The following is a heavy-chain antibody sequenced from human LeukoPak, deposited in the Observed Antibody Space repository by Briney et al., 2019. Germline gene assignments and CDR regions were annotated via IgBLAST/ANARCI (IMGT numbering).Heavy chain of an antibody. CDR3: ARERGGIQLWSSRANPFFDY. J-gene: IGHJ4*02. CDR1: GYTFTSYD. CDR2: MNPNSGNT. D-gene: IGHD5-18*01. V-gene: IGHV1-8*01. Sequence: ASVKVSCKASGYTFTSYDINWVRQATGQGLEWMGWMNPNSGNTGYAQKFQGRVTMTRNTSISTAYMELSSLRSEDTAVYYCARERGGIQLWSSRANPFFDYWGQGTLVTVSS.